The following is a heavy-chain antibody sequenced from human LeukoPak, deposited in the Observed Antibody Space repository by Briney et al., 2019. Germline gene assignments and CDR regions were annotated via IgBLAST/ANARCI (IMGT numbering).Heavy chain of an antibody. V-gene: IGHV1-18*01. D-gene: IGHD5-18*01. CDR1: GCTFTSYG. J-gene: IGHJ6*03. Sequence: GGTLRLSCAASGCTFTSYGISWVRQAPGQGLEWMGWISAYDGNTNYAQKLQGRVTMTTDTSTSTAYKERRSMTSDDTAVYYCARVTEAWIQLWLGNYYYYYYMDVWGKGTTVTISS. CDR2: ISAYDGNT. CDR3: ARVTEAWIQLWLGNYYYYYYMDV.